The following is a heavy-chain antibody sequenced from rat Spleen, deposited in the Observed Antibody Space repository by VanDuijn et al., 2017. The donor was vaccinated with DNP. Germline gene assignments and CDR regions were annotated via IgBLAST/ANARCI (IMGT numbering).Heavy chain of an antibody. Sequence: QVQLKESGPGLVQPSQTLSLTCTVSGFSLTNYAVGWVRQPPGKGLEWIAAVSSGGNTYYNPALKSRLSISRDTSKSQVFLKMNSLQTEDTAIYFCTRVLYNGYQRHYWSFDFWGPGTMVTVSS. CDR2: VSSGGNT. CDR3: TRVLYNGYQRHYWSFDF. CDR1: GFSLTNYA. D-gene: IGHD1-6*01. J-gene: IGHJ1*01. V-gene: IGHV2S12*01.